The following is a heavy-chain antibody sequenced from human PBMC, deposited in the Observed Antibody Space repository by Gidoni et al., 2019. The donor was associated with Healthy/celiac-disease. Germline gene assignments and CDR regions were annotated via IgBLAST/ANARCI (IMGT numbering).Heavy chain of an antibody. CDR2: ISWNSGSI. V-gene: IGHV3-9*01. CDR3: AKDALGIIAVAGQMTYYYGMDV. J-gene: IGHJ6*02. D-gene: IGHD6-19*01. Sequence: EVQLVESGGGLVQPGRSLRLSCAASGFTFDAMPWVRQAPGKGLEWVSGISWNSGSIGYADSVKGRFTISRDNAKNSLYLQMNSLRAEDTALYYCAKDALGIIAVAGQMTYYYGMDVWGQGTTVTVSS. CDR1: GFTFDA.